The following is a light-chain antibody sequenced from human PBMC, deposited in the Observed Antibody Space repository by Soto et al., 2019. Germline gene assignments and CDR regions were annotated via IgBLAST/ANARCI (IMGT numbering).Light chain of an antibody. V-gene: IGLV2-11*01. Sequence: QSALTQPRSVSGSPGQSVAISCTGTSSDVGGYNYVSWYQQHPGKAPKLMIYDVTKRPSGVPDRFSASKSGNTASLTISGLQADDEADYYCCSYASSGTYVFGTGTKVTVL. J-gene: IGLJ1*01. CDR2: DVT. CDR1: SSDVGGYNY. CDR3: CSYASSGTYV.